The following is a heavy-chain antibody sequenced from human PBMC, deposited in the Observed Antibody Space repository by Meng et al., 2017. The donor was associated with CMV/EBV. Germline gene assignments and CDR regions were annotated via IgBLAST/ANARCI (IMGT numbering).Heavy chain of an antibody. J-gene: IGHJ4*02. CDR3: ARDDSGYCSGGSCFGY. V-gene: IGHV4-59*01. CDR2: IYYSGST. CDR1: GGSISSYY. D-gene: IGHD2-15*01. Sequence: GSLRLSCTVSGGSISSYYWSWTRQPPGKGLEWIGYIYYSGSTNYNPSLKSRVTISVDTSKNQFSLKLSSVTAADTAVYYCARDDSGYCSGGSCFGYWGQGTLVTVSS.